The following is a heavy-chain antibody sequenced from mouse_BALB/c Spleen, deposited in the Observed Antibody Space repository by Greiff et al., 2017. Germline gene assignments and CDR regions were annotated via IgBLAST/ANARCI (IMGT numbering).Heavy chain of an antibody. J-gene: IGHJ4*01. CDR3: ARSNWNYAMDY. V-gene: IGHV1-7*01. CDR1: GYTFTSYW. Sequence: VQLQESGAELAKPGASVKMSCKASGYTFTSYWMHWVKQRPGQGLEWIGYINPSTGYTEYNQKFKDKATLTADKSSSTAYMQLSSLTSDDSAVYFCARSNWNYAMDYWGQGTSVTVSS. CDR2: INPSTGYT. D-gene: IGHD4-1*02.